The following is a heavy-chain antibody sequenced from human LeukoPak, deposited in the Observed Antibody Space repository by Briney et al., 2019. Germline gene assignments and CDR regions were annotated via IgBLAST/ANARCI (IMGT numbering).Heavy chain of an antibody. V-gene: IGHV1-18*01. CDR2: ISGYNGDT. J-gene: IGHJ4*02. CDR3: ARDLSPCSGCSCYSY. Sequence: ASVKVSCKACGYTFSTHGISWVRQAPALGLAWLGWISGYNGDTNYAQKFQGRVTMTTDTSTNTAYMELRSLRSDDTAIYYCARDLSPCSGCSCYSYWGQGTLVTVSS. D-gene: IGHD2-15*01. CDR1: GYTFSTHG.